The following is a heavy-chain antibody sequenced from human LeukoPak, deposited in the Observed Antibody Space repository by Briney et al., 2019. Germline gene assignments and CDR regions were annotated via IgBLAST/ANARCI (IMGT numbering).Heavy chain of an antibody. CDR2: ISSSSSYI. D-gene: IGHD3-16*02. Sequence: GGSLRLSCAASGFTFSSYSMNWVRQAPGKGLEWVSSISSSSSYIYYADSVKGRFTISRDNANNSLYLQMNSLRAEDTAVYYCARDGEWGDKEDYVYVWGSYRLGVDPGGGAEYYYYMDVWGKGTTVTVSS. J-gene: IGHJ6*03. CDR3: ARDGEWGDKEDYVYVWGSYRLGVDPGGGAEYYYYMDV. CDR1: GFTFSSYS. V-gene: IGHV3-21*01.